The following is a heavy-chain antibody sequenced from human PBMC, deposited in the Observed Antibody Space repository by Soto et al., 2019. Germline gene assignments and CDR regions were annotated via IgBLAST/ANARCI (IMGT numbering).Heavy chain of an antibody. V-gene: IGHV4-30-4*01. J-gene: IGHJ4*02. CDR1: GGSISSGDYY. CDR2: IYYSGST. D-gene: IGHD3-22*01. CDR3: ASLLRGYDSMGYFDY. Sequence: TLSLTCTVSGGSISSGDYYWSWIRQPPGKGLEWIGYIYYSGSTYYNPSLKSRVTISVDTSKNQFSLKLSSVTAADTAVYYCASLLRGYDSMGYFDYWGQGTLVTVSS.